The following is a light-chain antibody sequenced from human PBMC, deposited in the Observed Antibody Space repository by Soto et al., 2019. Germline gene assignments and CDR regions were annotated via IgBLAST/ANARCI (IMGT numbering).Light chain of an antibody. J-gene: IGKJ1*01. Sequence: EVVLTQSPGTLSLSPGERGTLSCRASQSVSCYLAWYQQKPGQAPRLRIYRSSTRATGIPDRFSGSGSGTDFTLTISRLETEDLAVYYCQQYDKSPTFGQGTKVEI. CDR2: RSS. V-gene: IGKV3-20*01. CDR1: QSVSCY. CDR3: QQYDKSPT.